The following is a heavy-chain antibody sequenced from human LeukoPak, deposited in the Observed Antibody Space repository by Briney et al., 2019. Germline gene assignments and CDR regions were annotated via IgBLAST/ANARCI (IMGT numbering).Heavy chain of an antibody. Sequence: PGGSLRLSCAASGFTFDDYAMHWVRQGPGKGLEWVSLISGDGGITYYADSVKGRFTISRDNSKNSLYLQMNSLRTEETALYYCAKDIGGYSFAAEYWGQGTLVTASS. CDR2: ISGDGGIT. J-gene: IGHJ4*02. CDR3: AKDIGGYSFAAEY. D-gene: IGHD5-18*01. V-gene: IGHV3-43*02. CDR1: GFTFDDYA.